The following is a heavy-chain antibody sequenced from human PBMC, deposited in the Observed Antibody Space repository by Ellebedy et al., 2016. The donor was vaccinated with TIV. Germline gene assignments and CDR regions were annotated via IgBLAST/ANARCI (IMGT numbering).Heavy chain of an antibody. V-gene: IGHV3-7*01. CDR3: ASSYCSGGSCYSGGYDY. J-gene: IGHJ4*02. CDR2: IKQDGSEK. Sequence: GESLKISXAASGFTFSSYWMSWVRQAPGKGLEWVANIKQDGSEKYYVDSAKGRFTISRDNAKNSLYLQMNSLRAEDTAVYYCASSYCSGGSCYSGGYDYWGQGTLVTVSS. D-gene: IGHD2-15*01. CDR1: GFTFSSYW.